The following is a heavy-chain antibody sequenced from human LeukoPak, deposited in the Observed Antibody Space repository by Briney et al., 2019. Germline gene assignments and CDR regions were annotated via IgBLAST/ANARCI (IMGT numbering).Heavy chain of an antibody. J-gene: IGHJ4*02. V-gene: IGHV4-39*07. CDR2: IYYTGST. CDR3: ARTWGDGYNVDY. D-gene: IGHD5-24*01. CDR1: GGSISSGDYY. Sequence: SETLSLTCTVSGGSISSGDYYWGWIRQPPGKGLEWVGSIYYTGSTYYNPSLKSRVAISVDTSKNQFSLNLRSVTAADSAVYYCARTWGDGYNVDYWGQGTLVTVSS.